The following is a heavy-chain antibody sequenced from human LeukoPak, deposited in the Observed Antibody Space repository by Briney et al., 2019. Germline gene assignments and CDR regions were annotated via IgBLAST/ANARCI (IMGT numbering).Heavy chain of an antibody. CDR2: IFHSGIT. V-gene: IGHV4-59*12. J-gene: IGHJ4*02. D-gene: IGHD6-6*01. CDR1: GGSISSYY. Sequence: SETLSLTCSVSGGSISSYYWSWIRQPPGKGLEWIGYIFHSGITNNNPSLKSRVTMSVDTSKKQFSLKLTSVTAADTAVYYCARGIGGRAFDYWGQGTLVTVSS. CDR3: ARGIGGRAFDY.